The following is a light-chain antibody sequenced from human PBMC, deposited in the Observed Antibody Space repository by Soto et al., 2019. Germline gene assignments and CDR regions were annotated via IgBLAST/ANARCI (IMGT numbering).Light chain of an antibody. J-gene: IGLJ3*02. CDR3: AVWDDSLNGRV. CDR1: SSNIGRYA. V-gene: IGLV1-44*01. Sequence: QSVLTQPPSVSGTPGQRVTISCSGSSSNIGRYAVNWYQQLPGTAPKLLMYNNYQRPSGVPDRFSGSKSGTSASLAISGLQSEDEADYYCAVWDDSLNGRVFGVGTKLTVL. CDR2: NNY.